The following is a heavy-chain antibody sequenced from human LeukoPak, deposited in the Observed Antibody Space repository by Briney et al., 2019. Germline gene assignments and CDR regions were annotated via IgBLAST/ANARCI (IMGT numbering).Heavy chain of an antibody. D-gene: IGHD4-11*01. V-gene: IGHV1-2*06. CDR1: GYTFTGYY. Sequence: ASVKVSCKASGYTFTGYYMYWVRQAPGQGLEWMGRINPNSGGTNYAQKFQGRVTMTRDTSISTAYMELSRLRSDDTAVYYCARDGYSQNWFDPWGQGILVTVSS. CDR3: ARDGYSQNWFDP. J-gene: IGHJ5*02. CDR2: INPNSGGT.